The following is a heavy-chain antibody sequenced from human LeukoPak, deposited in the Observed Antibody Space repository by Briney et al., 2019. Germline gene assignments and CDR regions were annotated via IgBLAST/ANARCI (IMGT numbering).Heavy chain of an antibody. CDR2: INHSGST. Sequence: PSETLSLTCAVYGGFFSGHYWTWIRQPPGKGLEWIGEINHSGSTTYNPSLNSRVTISVDTSKNQFSLRLSSVTAADTAVYYCARPRYGSGSLDSWGQGTLVTVSS. CDR1: GGFFSGHY. V-gene: IGHV4-34*01. CDR3: ARPRYGSGSLDS. J-gene: IGHJ4*02. D-gene: IGHD3-10*01.